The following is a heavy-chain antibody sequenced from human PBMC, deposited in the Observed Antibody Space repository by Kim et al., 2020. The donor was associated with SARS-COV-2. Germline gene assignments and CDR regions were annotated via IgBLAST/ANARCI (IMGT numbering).Heavy chain of an antibody. J-gene: IGHJ4*02. CDR3: VRDLYWILYDY. V-gene: IGHV3-74*01. D-gene: IGHD3-9*01. CDR1: GFTFSTYW. CDR2: IKYDGSTT. Sequence: GGSLRLSCAASGFTFSTYWMHWVRQAPGKGPVWVSRIKYDGSTTIYADSVKGRFTISRDNAKNTLYLQMNSLRAEDTAVYYCVRDLYWILYDYWGLGTLVTVSS.